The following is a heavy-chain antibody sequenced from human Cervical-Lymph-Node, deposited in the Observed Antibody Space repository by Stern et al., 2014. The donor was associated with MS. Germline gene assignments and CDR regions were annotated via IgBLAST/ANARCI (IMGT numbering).Heavy chain of an antibody. CDR1: GYTFTSYG. D-gene: IGHD6-19*01. CDR2: ISGYNYDT. V-gene: IGHV1-18*01. J-gene: IGHJ5*02. Sequence: QVQLVESGAEVKKPGASVKVSCKASGYTFTSYGISWVRQAPGQGLEWMGWISGYNYDTNYVEKFQGRVTMTTDTSTSTAYLELRSLRSDDTAVYYCARDPHIAVAGTGGGFDPWGQGTLVTVSS. CDR3: ARDPHIAVAGTGGGFDP.